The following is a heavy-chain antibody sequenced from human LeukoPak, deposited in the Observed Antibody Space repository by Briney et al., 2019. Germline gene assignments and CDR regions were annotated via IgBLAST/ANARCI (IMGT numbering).Heavy chain of an antibody. Sequence: GGSLRLSCAASGFTFSSYSMNWARQAPGKGLEWVSSISSSSSYIYYADSVKGRFTISRDNAKNSLYLQMNSLRAEDTAVYYCAREGIAAAGYYYYMDVWGKGTTVTVSS. CDR1: GFTFSSYS. J-gene: IGHJ6*03. CDR2: ISSSSSYI. D-gene: IGHD6-13*01. V-gene: IGHV3-21*01. CDR3: AREGIAAAGYYYYMDV.